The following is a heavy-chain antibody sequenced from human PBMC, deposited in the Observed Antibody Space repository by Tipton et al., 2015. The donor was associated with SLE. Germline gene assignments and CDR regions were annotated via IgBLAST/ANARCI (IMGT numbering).Heavy chain of an antibody. V-gene: IGHV4-59*11. D-gene: IGHD3-22*01. Sequence: TLSLTCTVSGGSISSHYWSWIRQPPGKGLEWIGYIYYSGSTNYNPSLKSRVTISVDTPKNQFSLKLSSVTAADTAVYYCARDRYYDSSGYFDYWGQGTLVTVSS. CDR2: IYYSGST. CDR1: GGSISSHY. CDR3: ARDRYYDSSGYFDY. J-gene: IGHJ4*02.